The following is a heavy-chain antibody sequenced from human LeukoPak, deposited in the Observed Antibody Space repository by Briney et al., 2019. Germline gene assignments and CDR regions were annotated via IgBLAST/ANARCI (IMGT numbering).Heavy chain of an antibody. J-gene: IGHJ4*02. CDR2: ITPIFGTA. Sequence: ASVKVSCKASGGTFSSYAISWVRQAPGQGLEWMGRITPIFGTANYAQKFQGRVTITTDESTSTAYMELSSLRSEDTAVYYCARDRLWEGGYFDYWGQGTLVTVSS. CDR1: GGTFSSYA. CDR3: ARDRLWEGGYFDY. D-gene: IGHD1-26*01. V-gene: IGHV1-69*05.